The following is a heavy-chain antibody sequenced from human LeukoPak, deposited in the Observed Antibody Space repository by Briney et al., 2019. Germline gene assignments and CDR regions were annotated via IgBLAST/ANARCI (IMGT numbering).Heavy chain of an antibody. CDR3: ARIRYASGMDV. CDR2: IKEDGSEK. CDR1: GFTFSTYW. Sequence: GGSLRLPCAASGFTFSTYWMSWVRQAPGKGLEWVATIKEDGSEKYYVDSMKGRFTISRDNAKNSLSLQMNSLRAEDSAVYYCARIRYASGMDVWGQGTTVTVSS. D-gene: IGHD3-9*01. V-gene: IGHV3-7*04. J-gene: IGHJ6*02.